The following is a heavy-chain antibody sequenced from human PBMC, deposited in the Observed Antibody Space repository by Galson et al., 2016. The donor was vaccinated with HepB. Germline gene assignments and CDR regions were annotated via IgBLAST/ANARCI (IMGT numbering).Heavy chain of an antibody. CDR2: INSDGSVT. CDR1: GFIFSNYW. Sequence: SLRLSCAASGFIFSNYWMHWVRQAPGKGLVWVSRINSDGSVTTYADSVKGRFTISRDNAENTLYLRMNSLRAEDTALYYCTRVKVGAPGGMGVWGHGTTVTVSS. D-gene: IGHD1-26*01. V-gene: IGHV3-74*01. J-gene: IGHJ6*02. CDR3: TRVKVGAPGGMGV.